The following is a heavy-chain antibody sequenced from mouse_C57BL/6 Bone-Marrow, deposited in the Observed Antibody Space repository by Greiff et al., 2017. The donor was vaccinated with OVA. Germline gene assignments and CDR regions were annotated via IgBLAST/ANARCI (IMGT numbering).Heavy chain of an antibody. D-gene: IGHD1-3*01. J-gene: IGHJ2*01. V-gene: IGHV1-69*01. CDR2: IDPSDSYT. CDR1: GYTFTSYW. Sequence: QVQLQQSGAELVMPGASVKLSCKASGYTFTSYWMHWVKQRPGQGLEWIGEIDPSDSYTNYNQKFKGKSTLTVDKSSSTAYMQLSSLTSEDSAVYYCAQSYYWGQGTTLTVSS. CDR3: AQSYY.